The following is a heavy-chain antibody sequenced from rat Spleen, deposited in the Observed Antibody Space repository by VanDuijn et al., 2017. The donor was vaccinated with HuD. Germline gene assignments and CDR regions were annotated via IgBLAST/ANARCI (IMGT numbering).Heavy chain of an antibody. V-gene: IGHV5-7*01. Sequence: EVRLVESGGGLVQPGRSLKLSCAASGFTFSNYDMAWVRQAPKKGLEWVATISYDGSSTYYRDSVKGRFTISRDNAKNTQYLQMDSLRSEDTATYYCARHGRDSYAHWYFDFWGPGTMVTVSS. J-gene: IGHJ1*01. CDR2: ISYDGSST. CDR3: ARHGRDSYAHWYFDF. D-gene: IGHD1-12*01. CDR1: GFTFSNYD.